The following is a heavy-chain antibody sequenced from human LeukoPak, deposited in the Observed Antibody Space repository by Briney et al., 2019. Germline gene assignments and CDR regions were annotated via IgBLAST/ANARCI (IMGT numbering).Heavy chain of an antibody. CDR3: ALVDFWSGYFHY. CDR2: IYYSGST. Sequence: SETLSLTCAVYGGSFSGYYWSWIRQHPGKGLEWIGYIYYSGSTYYNPSLKSRVTISVDTSKNQFSLKLSSVTAADTAVYYCALVDFWSGYFHYWGQGTLVTVSS. V-gene: IGHV4-31*11. J-gene: IGHJ4*02. CDR1: GGSFSGYY. D-gene: IGHD3-3*01.